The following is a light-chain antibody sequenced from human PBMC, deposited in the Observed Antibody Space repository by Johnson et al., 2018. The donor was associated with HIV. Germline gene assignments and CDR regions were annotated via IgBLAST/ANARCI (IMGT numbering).Light chain of an antibody. Sequence: HSVLTQPPSVSAAPGQKVTISCSGSSSNIGNNYVSWYRQLPGTAPKLLIYDNNKRPSGIPDRFSGSKSGTSATLGITGLQTGDEADYYCGTWDSGLGAVYVFGPGTKVTVL. CDR2: DNN. V-gene: IGLV1-51*01. CDR1: SSNIGNNY. J-gene: IGLJ1*01. CDR3: GTWDSGLGAVYV.